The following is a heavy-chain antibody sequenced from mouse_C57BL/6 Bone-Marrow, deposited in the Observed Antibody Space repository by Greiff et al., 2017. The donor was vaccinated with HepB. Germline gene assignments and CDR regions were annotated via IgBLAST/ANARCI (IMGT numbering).Heavy chain of an antibody. Sequence: VKLQESGAELARPGASVKLSCKASGYTFTSYGISWVKQITGKGLEWIGEIYPRSGNTYYNEKFKGKATLTADKASSTAYMELRRLTSEDSAVYCCARWLLRFAYLGQGTLVTVSA. D-gene: IGHD2-3*01. CDR3: ARWLLRFAY. CDR1: GYTFTSYG. J-gene: IGHJ3*01. CDR2: IYPRSGNT. V-gene: IGHV1-81*01.